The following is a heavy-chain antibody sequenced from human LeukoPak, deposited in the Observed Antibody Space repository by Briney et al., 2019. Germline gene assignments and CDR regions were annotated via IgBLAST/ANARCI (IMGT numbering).Heavy chain of an antibody. Sequence: ASVKASCKASGYTFTTYGISWVRQAAGQGREWMGWISAYNGNTNYAQKLQGRVTMTTDTSTSTAYMELRSLRSDDTAVYYCARALKYSSGWYFDYWGQGTLVTVSS. D-gene: IGHD6-19*01. CDR1: GYTFTTYG. V-gene: IGHV1-18*04. CDR3: ARALKYSSGWYFDY. CDR2: ISAYNGNT. J-gene: IGHJ4*02.